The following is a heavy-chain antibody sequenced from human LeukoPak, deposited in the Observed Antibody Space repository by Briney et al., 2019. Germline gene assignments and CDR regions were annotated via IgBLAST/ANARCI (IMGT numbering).Heavy chain of an antibody. V-gene: IGHV4-39*01. CDR3: ARHVGFYYYYMDV. Sequence: SETLSLPCTVPGGSISSSSYYWGWIRQPPGKGLQWIGSIYYSGSTYYNPSLKSRVTISVDTSKNQFSLKLSSVTAADTAVYYWARHVGFYYYYMDVWGKGTTVTVS. CDR2: IYYSGST. CDR1: GGSISSSSYY. J-gene: IGHJ6*03.